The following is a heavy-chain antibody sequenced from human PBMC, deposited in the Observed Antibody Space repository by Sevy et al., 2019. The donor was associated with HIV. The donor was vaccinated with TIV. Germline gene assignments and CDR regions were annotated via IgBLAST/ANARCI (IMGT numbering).Heavy chain of an antibody. CDR2: INPNSGGT. V-gene: IGHV1-2*02. CDR3: ARGGDFWSGYQNFDY. Sequence: ASVKVSCKASGYTFTGYYMHWVRQAPGQGLEWMGWINPNSGGTNYAQKFQGRVTMTRDTSISTAYMELSRLRSDETAVYYCARGGDFWSGYQNFDYWGQGTLVTVSS. J-gene: IGHJ4*02. CDR1: GYTFTGYY. D-gene: IGHD3-3*01.